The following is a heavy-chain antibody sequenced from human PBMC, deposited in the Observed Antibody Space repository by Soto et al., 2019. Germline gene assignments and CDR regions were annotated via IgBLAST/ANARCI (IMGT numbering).Heavy chain of an antibody. Sequence: GGSLRLSCAASGFTFSSYGMHWVRQAPGKGLEWVAVISYDGSNKYYADSGKGRFTITRDNSKNTLYLQMNSLRAEDTAVYYCAKEGPMDYDSSGYPSTCSENLDYWGQGTLVTVSS. J-gene: IGHJ4*02. CDR3: AKEGPMDYDSSGYPSTCSENLDY. CDR1: GFTFSSYG. D-gene: IGHD3-22*01. CDR2: ISYDGSNK. V-gene: IGHV3-30*18.